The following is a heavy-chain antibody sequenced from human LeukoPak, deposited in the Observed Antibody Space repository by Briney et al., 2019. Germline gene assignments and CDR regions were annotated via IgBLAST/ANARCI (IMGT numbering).Heavy chain of an antibody. D-gene: IGHD4-17*01. Sequence: AXVXVSFKVSGYTLTELSMHWVRQAPGKGGEWMGGFVPEDGETIYAHKFQARVTMTEDTSTDTPYMELSSLRSEATAVYYCATIYGDYGMDVWGQGTTGTXSS. V-gene: IGHV1-24*01. CDR1: GYTLTELS. CDR2: FVPEDGET. J-gene: IGHJ6*02. CDR3: ATIYGDYGMDV.